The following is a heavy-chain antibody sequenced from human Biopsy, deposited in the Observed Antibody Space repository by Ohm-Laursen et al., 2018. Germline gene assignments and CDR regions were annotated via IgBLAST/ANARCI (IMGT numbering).Heavy chain of an antibody. J-gene: IGHJ3*02. Sequence: ETLSLTCTVSGGSISGSSWSWIRQAPGKGLEWIGYISYSRATNYNPSLKSRITISVDTSKNQFSMKLTSVTAADTAVYYCAKHGSGWTGDDAFHIWGQGTMVTVSS. V-gene: IGHV4-59*08. D-gene: IGHD6-19*01. CDR2: ISYSRAT. CDR1: GGSISGSS. CDR3: AKHGSGWTGDDAFHI.